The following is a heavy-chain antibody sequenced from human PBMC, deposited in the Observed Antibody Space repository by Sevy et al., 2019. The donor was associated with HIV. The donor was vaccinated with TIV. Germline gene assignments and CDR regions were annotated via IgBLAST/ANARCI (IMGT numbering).Heavy chain of an antibody. CDR3: ARVLGDYGHYYYYGMDV. CDR2: ISAYNGNT. Sequence: ASVKVSCKASGYTFTSYGISWVRQAPGQGLEWMGWISAYNGNTNYAQMLQGRVTMTTDTSTSTAYMELRSLRSDDTAVYYCARVLGDYGHYYYYGMDVWGQGTTVTVSS. J-gene: IGHJ6*02. CDR1: GYTFTSYG. D-gene: IGHD4-17*01. V-gene: IGHV1-18*01.